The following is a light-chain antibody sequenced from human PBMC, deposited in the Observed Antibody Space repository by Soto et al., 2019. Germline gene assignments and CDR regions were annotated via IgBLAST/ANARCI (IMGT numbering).Light chain of an antibody. CDR3: QQYNKWPVFT. Sequence: IVMTQSPATLSVSPGERATLSCRASQSVASNLAWYQQRLGQAPRLLVYGASTRATGIPARFSGSGSGTEFTLTNSSVQSEDFAVYYCQQYNKWPVFTFGPGTRVDIK. J-gene: IGKJ3*01. CDR1: QSVASN. CDR2: GAS. V-gene: IGKV3-15*01.